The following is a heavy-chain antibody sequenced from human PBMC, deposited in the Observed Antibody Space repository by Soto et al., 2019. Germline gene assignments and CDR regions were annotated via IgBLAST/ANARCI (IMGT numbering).Heavy chain of an antibody. D-gene: IGHD3-10*01. J-gene: IGHJ4*02. CDR3: ARDLRGGTLFDY. CDR1: GGSITSGAYY. V-gene: IGHV4-31*03. CDR2: IYYSGRT. Sequence: QVQLQESGPGLVKPSQTLSLTCSVSGGSITSGAYYWSWIRQHPGTGLEWIGFIYYSGRTYYNPSIKSRGTISLDTSENQFSLKLNSVTAADTAVYYCARDLRGGTLFDYWGKGALVTVSS.